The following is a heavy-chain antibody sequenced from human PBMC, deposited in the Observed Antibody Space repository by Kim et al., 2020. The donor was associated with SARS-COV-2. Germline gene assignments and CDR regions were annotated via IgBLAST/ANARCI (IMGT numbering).Heavy chain of an antibody. CDR2: ISYDGSNK. V-gene: IGHV3-30-3*01. Sequence: VGSLRLSCAASGFTFSSYAMHWVRQAPGKGLEWVAVISYDGSNKYYADSVKGRFTISRDNSKNTLYLQMNSLRAEDTAVYYCARTGLTTVSTRGAFDYWGQGTLVTVSS. D-gene: IGHD4-17*01. J-gene: IGHJ4*02. CDR3: ARTGLTTVSTRGAFDY. CDR1: GFTFSSYA.